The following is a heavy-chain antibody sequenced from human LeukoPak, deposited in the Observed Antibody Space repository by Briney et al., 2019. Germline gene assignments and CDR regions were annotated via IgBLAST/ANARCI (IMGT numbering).Heavy chain of an antibody. D-gene: IGHD2-2*02. V-gene: IGHV7-4-1*02. Sequence: ASVKVSCKASGYTFTSYAMNWVRQAPGQGLEWMGWINTNTGNPTYAQGFTGRFVFSLDTSVSTAYLQISSLKAEDTAVYYCARPLQIYCSSTNCYSLRYYYYGMDVWGQGTTVTVSS. CDR2: INTNTGNP. CDR3: ARPLQIYCSSTNCYSLRYYYYGMDV. CDR1: GYTFTSYA. J-gene: IGHJ6*02.